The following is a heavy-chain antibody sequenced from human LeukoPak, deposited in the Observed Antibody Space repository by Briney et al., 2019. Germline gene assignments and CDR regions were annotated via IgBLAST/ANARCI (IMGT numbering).Heavy chain of an antibody. D-gene: IGHD3-3*01. CDR1: GGSISSYY. V-gene: IGHV4-59*01. Sequence: SETLSLTCTVSGGSISSYYWSWIRQPPGKGLEWIGYIYYSGSTNYNPSLKSRVTISVDTSKNHFSLKLSSVTAADTAVYYCARVPYDFWSGYPGGYNCDYWGQGTLVTVSS. CDR2: IYYSGST. CDR3: ARVPYDFWSGYPGGYNCDY. J-gene: IGHJ4*02.